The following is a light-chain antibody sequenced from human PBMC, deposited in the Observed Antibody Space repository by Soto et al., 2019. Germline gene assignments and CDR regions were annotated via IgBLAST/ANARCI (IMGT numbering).Light chain of an antibody. CDR3: QHYNTYPWT. V-gene: IGKV1-5*03. Sequence: DIQMTQSPSTLSASVGDRVTMTCQASQSISSWVAWYQQKPGKGPKLLIYKASHLESGVPSRFSGSGSGTEFTLTISSLQPGDFATYYCQHYNTYPWTVGHGTKVDIK. CDR1: QSISSW. CDR2: KAS. J-gene: IGKJ1*01.